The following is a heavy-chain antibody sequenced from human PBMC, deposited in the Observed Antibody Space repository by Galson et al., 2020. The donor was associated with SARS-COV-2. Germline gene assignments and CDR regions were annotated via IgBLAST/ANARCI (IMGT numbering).Heavy chain of an antibody. D-gene: IGHD3-10*02. J-gene: IGHJ6*03. CDR2: TSATT. V-gene: IGHV3-23*01. Sequence: GESLKISCVASGFTFSRYGMSWVRQAPGQGLEWVPTTSATTYYADPVRRRFIISRDDSKNILYLQMNGLSADDTAVYYCAKDFVRGIGYMDVWGPGTTVTVSS. CDR3: AKDFVRGIGYMDV. CDR1: GFTFSRYG.